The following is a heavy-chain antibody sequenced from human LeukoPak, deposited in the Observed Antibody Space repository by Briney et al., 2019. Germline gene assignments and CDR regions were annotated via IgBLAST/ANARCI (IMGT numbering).Heavy chain of an antibody. CDR2: FSGGDGST. J-gene: IGHJ4*02. Sequence: GGSLRLSCAASGFTFSSYAMSWVRQAPGKGLEWVSGFSGGDGSTSYADSVKGRFTISRDNSKNTLYLQMNSLRAEDTAVYYCAKGKVVPATIYDYWGQGTLVTVCS. CDR1: GFTFSSYA. V-gene: IGHV3-23*01. CDR3: AKGKVVPATIYDY. D-gene: IGHD2-2*02.